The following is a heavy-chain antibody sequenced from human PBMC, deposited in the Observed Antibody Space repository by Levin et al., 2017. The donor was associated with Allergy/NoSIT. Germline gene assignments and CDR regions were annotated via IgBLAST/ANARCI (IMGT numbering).Heavy chain of an antibody. CDR3: ASDSSSSWYN. CDR1: GGSVSSGSYY. Sequence: SQTLSLTCTVSGGSVSSGSYYWSWIRQPPGKGLEWIGYIYYSGSTNYNPSLKSRVTISVDTSKNQFSLKLSSVTAADTAVYYCASDSSSSWYNWGQGTLVTVSS. J-gene: IGHJ4*02. CDR2: IYYSGST. V-gene: IGHV4-61*01. D-gene: IGHD6-13*01.